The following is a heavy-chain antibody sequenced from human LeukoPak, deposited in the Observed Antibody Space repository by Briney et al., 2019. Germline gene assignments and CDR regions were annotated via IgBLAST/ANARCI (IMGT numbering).Heavy chain of an antibody. Sequence: SVKVSCKASGGTFSSYAISWVRQAPGQGLEWMGGIIPIFGTANYAQKFQGRVTITADESTSTAYMELSSLRSEDTAVYYCARVINTAMVSFDYWGQGTLVTVSS. CDR2: IIPIFGTA. CDR1: GGTFSSYA. J-gene: IGHJ4*02. D-gene: IGHD5-18*01. CDR3: ARVINTAMVSFDY. V-gene: IGHV1-69*01.